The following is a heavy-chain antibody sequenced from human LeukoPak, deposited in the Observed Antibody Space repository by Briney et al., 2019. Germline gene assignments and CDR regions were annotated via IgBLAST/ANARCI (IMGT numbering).Heavy chain of an antibody. J-gene: IGHJ3*02. CDR2: IIPIFGTA. CDR3: ATSGSLRHAFDI. CDR1: GGTFSSYA. D-gene: IGHD1-26*01. Sequence: SVKVSCKASGGTFSSYAISWVRQAPGQGLEWMGRIIPIFGTANYAQKFQGRVTIATDESTSTAYMELSSLRSEGTAVYYCATSGSLRHAFDIWGQGTMVTVSS. V-gene: IGHV1-69*05.